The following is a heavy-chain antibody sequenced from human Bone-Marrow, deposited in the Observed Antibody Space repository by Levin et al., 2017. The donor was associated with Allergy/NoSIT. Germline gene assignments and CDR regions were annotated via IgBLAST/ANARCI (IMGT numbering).Heavy chain of an antibody. CDR2: VYHSGSV. CDR1: GGSIRTTNW. V-gene: IGHV4/OR15-8*01. D-gene: IGHD6-19*01. Sequence: SQTLSLTCVVSGGSIRTTNWWMWVRQPPGKGLEWIGEVYHSGSVNYNPSFKSRVTISVDTSKNQFSLNLNSVTAADTAVYYCAREKAAGTDMGFDYWGQGTLVTVSS. CDR3: AREKAAGTDMGFDY. J-gene: IGHJ4*02.